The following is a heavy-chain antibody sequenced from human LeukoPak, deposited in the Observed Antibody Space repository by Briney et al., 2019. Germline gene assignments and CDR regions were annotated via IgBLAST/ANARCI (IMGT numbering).Heavy chain of an antibody. J-gene: IGHJ4*02. V-gene: IGHV3-23*01. D-gene: IGHD4-17*01. Sequence: GGSLRLSCTTSGFPFSNYAMSWVRQAPGKGLEWVSAIRGSGDSTYYADSVKGRFTISRDNSKNTLHLQMNSLRAEDTAVYYRAKDWDDYGDYLPLDYWGQGTLVTVSS. CDR2: IRGSGDST. CDR3: AKDWDDYGDYLPLDY. CDR1: GFPFSNYA.